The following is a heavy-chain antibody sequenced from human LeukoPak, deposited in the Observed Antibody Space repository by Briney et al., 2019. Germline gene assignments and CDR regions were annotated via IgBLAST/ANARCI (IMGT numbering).Heavy chain of an antibody. J-gene: IGHJ4*02. CDR2: ISWNSGSI. D-gene: IGHD3-22*01. CDR1: GFTFDDYA. CDR3: ASITMIVVAQGPFDY. V-gene: IGHV3-9*03. Sequence: GGSLRLSCAASGFTFDDYAMHWVRQAPGKGLEWVSGISWNSGSISYADSVKGRFTISRDNAKNSLYLQMNSLRAEDMAVYYNASITMIVVAQGPFDYWDQGTLATVSS.